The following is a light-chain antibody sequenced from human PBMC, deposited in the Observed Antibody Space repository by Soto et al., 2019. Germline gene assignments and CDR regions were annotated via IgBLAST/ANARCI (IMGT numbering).Light chain of an antibody. Sequence: EIVLTQSPATLSLSPGERATLSCRASQSVSSYLAWYQQTPGQAPRLLIYDASNSATGIPARFSGSGSGTSFTLTISSLEPEDFAVYYCQQRSNWPPLTFGGGSKVEIK. V-gene: IGKV3-11*01. CDR3: QQRSNWPPLT. CDR1: QSVSSY. CDR2: DAS. J-gene: IGKJ4*01.